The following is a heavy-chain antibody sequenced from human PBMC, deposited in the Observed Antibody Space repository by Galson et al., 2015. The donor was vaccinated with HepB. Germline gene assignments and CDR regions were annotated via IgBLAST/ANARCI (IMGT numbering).Heavy chain of an antibody. D-gene: IGHD3-10*01. V-gene: IGHV3-7*03. CDR2: IKQDGSEK. CDR1: GFTFSSYW. Sequence: SLRLSCAASGFTFSSYWMSWVRQAPGKGLGWVANIKQDGSEKYYVDSVKGRFTISRDNAKNSVYLQMNSLRAEDTAVYYCARRPYFGSGSHPLAGNYFQHWGQGTLVTVSS. CDR3: ARRPYFGSGSHPLAGNYFQH. J-gene: IGHJ1*01.